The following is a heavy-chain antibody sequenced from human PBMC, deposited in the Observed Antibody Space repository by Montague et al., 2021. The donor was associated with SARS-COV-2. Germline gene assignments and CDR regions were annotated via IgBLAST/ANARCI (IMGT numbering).Heavy chain of an antibody. CDR2: ISYSGST. CDR1: GGSISTYY. Sequence: SETLSLTCNVPGGSISTYYWSWVRQPPGKGLEWIGYISYSGSTNYNPSLKNRVTMSVDASKKKFSLKLSSVTAADTAVYYCARGGGLSADYCHYGMDVWGQGTTVTVSS. J-gene: IGHJ6*02. CDR3: ARGGGLSADYCHYGMDV. V-gene: IGHV4-59*01. D-gene: IGHD2-15*01.